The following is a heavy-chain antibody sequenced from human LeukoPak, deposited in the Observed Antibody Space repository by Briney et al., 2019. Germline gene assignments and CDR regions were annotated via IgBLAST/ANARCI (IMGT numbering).Heavy chain of an antibody. J-gene: IGHJ2*01. V-gene: IGHV4-31*03. CDR3: ARVAAAGARNFDL. D-gene: IGHD6-25*01. Sequence: SETLCLTCTVSGGSISIGGYYWSWIRQHPGKGLEWIGYIFYSGTTYFNPSLKSRLTMPVDTSKNQFSLRLSSVTAADTAVYHCARVAAAGARNFDLWGRGTLVTVSS. CDR2: IFYSGTT. CDR1: GGSISIGGYY.